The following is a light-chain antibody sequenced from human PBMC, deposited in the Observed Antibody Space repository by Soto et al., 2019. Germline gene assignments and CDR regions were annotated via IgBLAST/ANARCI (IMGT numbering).Light chain of an antibody. Sequence: QSVLTQPHSASGTPGQRVTISCSGSSSNIGTSSVHRFQQLPGTAPKLLISTTNQRPSGVPERFSGSKSGTSASLAISGLQSEDEADYYCAAWDDSLNGHVFGPGTKVTVL. CDR2: TTN. J-gene: IGLJ1*01. CDR3: AAWDDSLNGHV. V-gene: IGLV1-44*01. CDR1: SSNIGTSS.